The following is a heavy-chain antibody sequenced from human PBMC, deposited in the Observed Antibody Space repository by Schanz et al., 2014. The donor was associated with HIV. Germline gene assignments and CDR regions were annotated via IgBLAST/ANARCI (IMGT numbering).Heavy chain of an antibody. CDR3: AKLSGGASDSDY. Sequence: QVQLVESGGGVVQPGKSLRLSCAASGFTFSSYGMHWVRQAPGKGLEWVAVIWYDGSNKYYTDSVKGRFTISRDNSKNSLYLEMNSVKYDDTGLYFCAKLSGGASDSDYWGQGTLVVVSS. J-gene: IGHJ4*02. V-gene: IGHV3-33*03. CDR1: GFTFSSYG. CDR2: IWYDGSNK. D-gene: IGHD2-15*01.